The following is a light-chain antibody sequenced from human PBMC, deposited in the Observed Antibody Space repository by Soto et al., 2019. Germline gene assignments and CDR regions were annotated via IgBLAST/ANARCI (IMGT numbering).Light chain of an antibody. V-gene: IGKV1-5*03. Sequence: DIQMTQSPSTLSASVGDRVTITCRASQSVNSWLAWYQQKPGKAPKLLLYKASSLESGVPSRFSGSGSGTDFTLTISSLQPDDFGTYYCQQYDTSPRTFGGGTKVDIK. CDR2: KAS. J-gene: IGKJ4*01. CDR3: QQYDTSPRT. CDR1: QSVNSW.